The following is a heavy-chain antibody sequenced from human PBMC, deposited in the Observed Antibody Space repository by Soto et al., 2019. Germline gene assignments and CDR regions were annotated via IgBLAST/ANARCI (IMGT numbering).Heavy chain of an antibody. V-gene: IGHV3-23*01. Sequence: GESLKISCAASGFTFSSYAMSWVCQAPGKGLEWVSAISGSGGSTYYADSVKGRFTISRDNSKNTLYLQMNSLRAEDTAVYYCAKGYSSSWYSQFDYWGQGTLVTVSS. CDR3: AKGYSSSWYSQFDY. D-gene: IGHD6-13*01. J-gene: IGHJ4*02. CDR2: ISGSGGST. CDR1: GFTFSSYA.